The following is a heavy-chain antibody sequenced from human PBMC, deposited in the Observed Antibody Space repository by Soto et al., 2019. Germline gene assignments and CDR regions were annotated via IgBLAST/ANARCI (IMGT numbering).Heavy chain of an antibody. Sequence: QVQLQQWGAGLLKPSETLSLTCAVYGGSFSGYYWSWIRQLPGKGLEWIGEINHSGSTNYNPSLKSRVTISVDTSKNQFSLKLSSVTAADTAVYYCARSRGMGAYYYYGMDVWGQGTTVTVSS. V-gene: IGHV4-34*01. D-gene: IGHD3-16*01. CDR3: ARSRGMGAYYYYGMDV. J-gene: IGHJ6*02. CDR1: GGSFSGYY. CDR2: INHSGST.